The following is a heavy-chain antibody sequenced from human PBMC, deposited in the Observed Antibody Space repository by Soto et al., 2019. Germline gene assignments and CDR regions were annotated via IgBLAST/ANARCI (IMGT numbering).Heavy chain of an antibody. J-gene: IGHJ6*02. CDR2: IIPIFGTA. CDR3: ARDPGAVYGMDV. D-gene: IGHD2-8*02. V-gene: IGHV1-69*13. Sequence: SVKVSCKASGGTFSSYAISWVRQAPGQGLEWMGGIIPIFGTANYAQKFQGRVTITADESTSTAYMELSSLRSEDTAVYYCARDPGAVYGMDVWGQGTTVTVSS. CDR1: GGTFSSYA.